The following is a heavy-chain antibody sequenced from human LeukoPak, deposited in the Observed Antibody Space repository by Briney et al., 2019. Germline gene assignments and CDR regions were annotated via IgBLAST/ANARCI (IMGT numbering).Heavy chain of an antibody. CDR2: IIPIFGTA. V-gene: IGHV1-69*01. D-gene: IGHD2-2*01. J-gene: IGHJ3*02. Sequence: VKVSCKASGGTFSSYAISWVRQAPGQGREWMGGIIPIFGTANYAQKFQGRVTITAEESTSTAYMELSSLRSEDTAVYYCASCSSTSCSDAFDIWGQGTMVTVSS. CDR1: GGTFSSYA. CDR3: ASCSSTSCSDAFDI.